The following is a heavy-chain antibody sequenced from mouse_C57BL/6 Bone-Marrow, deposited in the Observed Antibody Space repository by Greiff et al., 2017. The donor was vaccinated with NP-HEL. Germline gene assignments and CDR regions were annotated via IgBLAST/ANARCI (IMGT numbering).Heavy chain of an antibody. Sequence: EVQLVESGGDLVKPGGSLKLSCAASGFTFSSYGMSWVRQTPDKRLEWVATISSGGSYTYYPGSVKGRFTISRDNAKNTRYLQMSSLKSEDTAMYYCASPITTVVGRFAYWGQGTLVTVSA. CDR1: GFTFSSYG. CDR2: ISSGGSYT. V-gene: IGHV5-6*01. D-gene: IGHD1-1*01. CDR3: ASPITTVVGRFAY. J-gene: IGHJ3*01.